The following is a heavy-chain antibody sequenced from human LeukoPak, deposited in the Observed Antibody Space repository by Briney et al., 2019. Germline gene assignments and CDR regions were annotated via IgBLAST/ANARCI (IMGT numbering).Heavy chain of an antibody. D-gene: IGHD3-22*01. V-gene: IGHV3-21*01. CDR2: IRFTGSYI. CDR1: GFTLSSYS. J-gene: IGHJ4*02. CDR3: ARDGSDYYDSSRYYSYFDY. Sequence: GGSLRLSCAASGFTLSSYSMNWVRQAPGRGLEWVSSIRFTGSYIYYADSVKGRFTISRDNSKNTLYLQINSLRAEDTAVYYCARDGSDYYDSSRYYSYFDYWGQGTLVTVSS.